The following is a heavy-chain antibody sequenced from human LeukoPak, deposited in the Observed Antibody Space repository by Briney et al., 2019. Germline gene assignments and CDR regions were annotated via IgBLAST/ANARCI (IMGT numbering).Heavy chain of an antibody. J-gene: IGHJ4*02. CDR3: ARGMGGNPYTSDY. V-gene: IGHV3-9*01. Sequence: GRSLRLSCAASGFTFDDYAMHWVRQAPGKGLEWVSGISWNSGSIGYADSVKGRFTISRDNAKNSLFLQMNSLRGEDTAVYYCARGMGGNPYTSDYWGQGTLVTVSS. CDR1: GFTFDDYA. CDR2: ISWNSGSI. D-gene: IGHD1-14*01.